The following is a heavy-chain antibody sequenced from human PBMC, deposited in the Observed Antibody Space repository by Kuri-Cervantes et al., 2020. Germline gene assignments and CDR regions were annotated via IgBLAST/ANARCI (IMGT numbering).Heavy chain of an antibody. D-gene: IGHD2-8*01. V-gene: IGHV3-7*03. J-gene: IGHJ6*02. Sequence: GGSLRLSCAASQFTFREHWISWVRQAPGKGLEWVADINQDGSEKVYVDSVKGRFTISRDNAKNSLYLQMNSLRAEDTAVYYCARDSVLMVYAIRGAADTLYHYYGMDVWGQGTTVTVSS. CDR3: ARDSVLMVYAIRGAADTLYHYYGMDV. CDR2: INQDGSEK. CDR1: QFTFREHW.